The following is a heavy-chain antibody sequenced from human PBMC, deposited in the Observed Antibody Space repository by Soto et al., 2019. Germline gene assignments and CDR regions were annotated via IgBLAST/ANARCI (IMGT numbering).Heavy chain of an antibody. J-gene: IGHJ4*02. V-gene: IGHV4-31*03. CDR1: GGYISSGGNY. CDR2: IYYTGHT. CDR3: AREDINESFFDS. D-gene: IGHD2-8*01. Sequence: QVQLQESGPGLVKPSQTLSLTCSVSGGYISSGGNYWSWIRQHPGKGLEWIGFIYYTGHTKYNAALKSRVNISGDMSQNQFSLTLPSVTAADTAVYYCAREDINESFFDSWGPGILVTVSS.